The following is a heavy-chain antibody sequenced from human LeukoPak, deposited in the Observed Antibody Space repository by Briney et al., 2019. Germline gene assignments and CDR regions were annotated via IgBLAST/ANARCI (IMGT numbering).Heavy chain of an antibody. V-gene: IGHV4-39*01. Sequence: TSETLSFTCTVSGGSISSSSYYWGWIRQPPGKGLEWIGSIYYSGSTYYNPSLKSRVTISVDTSKNQFSLKLSSVTAADTAVYYCARRRAYYGSGSRYYYMDVWGKGTTVTISS. CDR3: ARRRAYYGSGSRYYYMDV. D-gene: IGHD3-10*01. CDR1: GGSISSSSYY. J-gene: IGHJ6*03. CDR2: IYYSGST.